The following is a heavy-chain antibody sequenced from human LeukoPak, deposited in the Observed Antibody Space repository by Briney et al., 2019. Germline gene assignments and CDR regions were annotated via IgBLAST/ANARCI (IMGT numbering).Heavy chain of an antibody. CDR1: GFTFSSYA. D-gene: IGHD3-16*01. CDR2: ISYDGSNK. Sequence: LRLSXAASGFTFSSYAMHWVRQAPGKGLEWVAVISYDGSNKYYADSVKGRFTISRDNSKNTLYLQMNSLRAEDTAVYYCARGLWGAMGTGDYWGQGTLVTVSS. V-gene: IGHV3-30-3*01. J-gene: IGHJ4*02. CDR3: ARGLWGAMGTGDY.